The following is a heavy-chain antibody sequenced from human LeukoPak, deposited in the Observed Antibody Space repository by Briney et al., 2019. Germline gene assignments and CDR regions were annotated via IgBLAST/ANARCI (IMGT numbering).Heavy chain of an antibody. Sequence: GGSLRLSCAASGFTFSSYWMHWVRQAPGKGLVWVSRINTDGSSTSYADSVKGRFTISRDNSKNTLYLQMNSLRAEDTAVYYCARVWRSGSYGGGYFDYWGQGTLVTVSS. CDR1: GFTFSSYW. J-gene: IGHJ4*02. CDR3: ARVWRSGSYGGGYFDY. D-gene: IGHD1-26*01. V-gene: IGHV3-74*01. CDR2: INTDGSST.